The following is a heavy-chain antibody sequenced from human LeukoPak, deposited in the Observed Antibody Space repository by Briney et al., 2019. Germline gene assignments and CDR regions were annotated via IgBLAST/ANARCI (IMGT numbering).Heavy chain of an antibody. V-gene: IGHV1-69*13. CDR1: GYTFSSNA. J-gene: IGHJ4*02. CDR3: ARERLAVAGESV. D-gene: IGHD6-19*01. Sequence: ASVKVSCKASGYTFSSNAINWVRQAPGQGLEWMGGIIPIFGTANYAQKFQGRVTITADESTSTAYMELSSLRSEDTAVYYCARERLAVAGESVWGQGTLVTVSS. CDR2: IIPIFGTA.